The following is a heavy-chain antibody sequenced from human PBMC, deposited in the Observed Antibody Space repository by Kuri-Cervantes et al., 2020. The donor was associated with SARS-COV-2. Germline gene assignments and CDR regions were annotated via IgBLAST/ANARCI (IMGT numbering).Heavy chain of an antibody. D-gene: IGHD1-26*01. CDR3: ARSGSYPYYYYYMDV. CDR2: IYYSGST. Sequence: SETLSLTCTVSGGSISSGDYYWSWIRQPPGKGLEWIGYIYYSGSTYHNPSLKSRVTISVDTSKNQFSLKLSSVTAADTAVYYCARSGSYPYYYYYMDVWGKGTTVTVSS. J-gene: IGHJ6*03. V-gene: IGHV4-30-4*02. CDR1: GGSISSGDYY.